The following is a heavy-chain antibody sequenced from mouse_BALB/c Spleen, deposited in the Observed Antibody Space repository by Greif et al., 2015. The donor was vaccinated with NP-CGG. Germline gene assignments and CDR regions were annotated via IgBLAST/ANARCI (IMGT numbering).Heavy chain of an antibody. V-gene: IGHV1-69*02. J-gene: IGHJ4*01. D-gene: IGHD1-1*01. CDR3: ARRDYSYAMDY. Sequence: VQRVESGAELVKPGASVKLSCKASGYTFTSYWMHWVKQRPGQGLEWIGEIDPSDSYTNYNQKFKGKATLTVDKSSSTAYMQLSSLTSEDSAVYYCARRDYSYAMDYWGQGTSVTVSS. CDR1: GYTFTSYW. CDR2: IDPSDSYT.